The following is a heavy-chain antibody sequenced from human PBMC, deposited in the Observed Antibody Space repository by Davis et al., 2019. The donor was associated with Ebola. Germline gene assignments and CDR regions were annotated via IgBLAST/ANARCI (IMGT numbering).Heavy chain of an antibody. CDR3: ANSLVVVAATRHYYYGMDV. Sequence: SVKVSCKASGYTFTSYGISWVRQAPGQGLEWMGWITPFNGNTNYAQKFQDRVTITRDRSMSTAYMELSSLRSEDTAMYYCANSLVVVAATRHYYYGMDVWGQGTTVTVSS. CDR1: GYTFTSYG. CDR2: ITPFNGNT. J-gene: IGHJ6*02. D-gene: IGHD2-15*01. V-gene: IGHV1-45*02.